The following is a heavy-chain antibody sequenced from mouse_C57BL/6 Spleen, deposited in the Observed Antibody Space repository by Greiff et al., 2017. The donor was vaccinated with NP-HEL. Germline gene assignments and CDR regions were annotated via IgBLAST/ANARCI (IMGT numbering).Heavy chain of an antibody. Sequence: EVQLVESGGGLVQPKGSLKLSCAASGFTFTTYALHWVRPAPGQGLEWVARIRSTSSNYATYYADSVKDRFTISRDDSQSMLYLQMNNRKTEDTAMYYCVRDYYGNYPYWYFDVGGTGTTVTVSS. CDR3: VRDYYGNYPYWYFDV. V-gene: IGHV10-3*01. CDR1: GFTFTTYA. J-gene: IGHJ1*03. CDR2: IRSTSSNYAT. D-gene: IGHD2-1*01.